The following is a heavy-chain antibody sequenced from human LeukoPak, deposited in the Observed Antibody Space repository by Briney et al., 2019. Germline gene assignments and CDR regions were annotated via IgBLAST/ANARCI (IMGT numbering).Heavy chain of an antibody. J-gene: IGHJ3*02. D-gene: IGHD3-22*01. CDR2: ISGSGGST. V-gene: IGHV3-23*01. Sequence: GGSLRLSCSASGFTFSSYAMSWVRQAPGKGLEWVSAISGSGGSTYYADSVKGRFTISRDNSKNTLYLQMNSLRAEDTAVYYCAKSAHITMIVVVIPDAFDIWGQGTMVTVSS. CDR3: AKSAHITMIVVVIPDAFDI. CDR1: GFTFSSYA.